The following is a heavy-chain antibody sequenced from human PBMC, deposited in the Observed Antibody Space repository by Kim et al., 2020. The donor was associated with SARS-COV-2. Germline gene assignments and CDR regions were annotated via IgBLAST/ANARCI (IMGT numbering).Heavy chain of an antibody. CDR3: ARGPPTGIEVPGTYWNY. CDR2: INHSGST. D-gene: IGHD6-19*01. CDR1: GGSFSDYY. J-gene: IGHJ4*02. V-gene: IGHV4-34*01. Sequence: SETLSLTCAVYGGSFSDYYWNWIRQPPDMGLEWIGEINHSGSTNYNPSLKNRVTISIDTSKSQFSLTLNTLTAADTAVYYCARGPPTGIEVPGTYWNYWGQGTPVTISS.